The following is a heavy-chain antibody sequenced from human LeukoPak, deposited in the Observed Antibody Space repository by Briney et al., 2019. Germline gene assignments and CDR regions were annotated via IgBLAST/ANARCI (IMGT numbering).Heavy chain of an antibody. V-gene: IGHV4-39*01. Sequence: KPSETLSLTCTVSGGSISSSSYYWGWIRQPPGKGLEWIGSIYYSGSTYYNPSLKSRVTISVDTSKSQFSLKLSSVTAADTAVYYCARHASEQLVWFDPWGQGTLVTVSS. CDR1: GGSISSSSYY. CDR2: IYYSGST. D-gene: IGHD6-6*01. CDR3: ARHASEQLVWFDP. J-gene: IGHJ5*02.